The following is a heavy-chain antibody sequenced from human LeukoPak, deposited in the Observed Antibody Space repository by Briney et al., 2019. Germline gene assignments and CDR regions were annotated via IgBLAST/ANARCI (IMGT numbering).Heavy chain of an antibody. CDR2: VNHSGST. CDR3: ARVSCSSTSCPRRDALDV. Sequence: SETLSLTCAVYGGSFSGYYWSWIRHPPGTGLEWIGEVNHSGSTNYNPSLKSRVTISVDTSKNQFSLNLSSVTTADTAVYYCARVSCSSTSCPRRDALDVWGQGTMVTVSS. J-gene: IGHJ3*01. CDR1: GGSFSGYY. V-gene: IGHV4-34*01. D-gene: IGHD2-2*01.